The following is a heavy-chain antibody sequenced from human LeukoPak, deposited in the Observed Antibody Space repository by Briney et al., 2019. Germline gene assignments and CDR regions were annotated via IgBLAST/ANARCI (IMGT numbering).Heavy chain of an antibody. J-gene: IGHJ4*02. V-gene: IGHV3-53*04. CDR2: IYSGGST. CDR3: ARDSSGWYPKTAYYFDY. Sequence: GGSLRLSCAASGFTVSSNYMSWVRQAPGKGLEWVSVIYSGGSTYYADSVKGRFTISRHNSKNTLYLQMNSLRAEDTAVYYCARDSSGWYPKTAYYFDYWGQGTLVTVSS. D-gene: IGHD6-19*01. CDR1: GFTVSSNY.